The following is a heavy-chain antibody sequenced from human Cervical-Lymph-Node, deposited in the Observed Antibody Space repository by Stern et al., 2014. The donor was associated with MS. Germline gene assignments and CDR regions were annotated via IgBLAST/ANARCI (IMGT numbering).Heavy chain of an antibody. D-gene: IGHD2-15*01. CDR3: ARVDDCSGGTCFSTSWFDP. CDR2: IYQDGST. Sequence: QLQLQESGPGLVKPSETLSLTCTVSGGSFNNYYWSWIRQPPGKGLEWIGYIYQDGSTKYNPSLKSRVTISLHTSKKQFSLRLTSVTAGDPAVYYCARVDDCSGGTCFSTSWFDPWGQGTLVTVSS. V-gene: IGHV4-59*01. J-gene: IGHJ5*02. CDR1: GGSFNNYY.